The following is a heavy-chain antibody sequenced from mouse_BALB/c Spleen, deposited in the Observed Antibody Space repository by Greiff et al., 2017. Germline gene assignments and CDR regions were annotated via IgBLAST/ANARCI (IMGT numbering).Heavy chain of an antibody. D-gene: IGHD1-1*01. CDR2: ISSGGST. V-gene: IGHV5-6-5*01. J-gene: IGHJ1*01. CDR1: GFTFSSYA. Sequence: DVKVEESGGGLVKPGGSLKLSCAASGFTFSSYAMSWVRQTPEKRLEWVASISSGGSTYYPDSVKGRFTISRDNARNILYLQMSSLRSEDTAMYYCARGNLLLRWYFDVWGAGTTVTVSS. CDR3: ARGNLLLRWYFDV.